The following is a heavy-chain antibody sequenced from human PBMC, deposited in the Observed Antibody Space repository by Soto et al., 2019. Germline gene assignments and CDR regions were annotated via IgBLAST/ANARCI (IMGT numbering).Heavy chain of an antibody. CDR3: ARGDRGAFDI. V-gene: IGHV3-74*01. J-gene: IGHJ3*02. Sequence: EVQLVESGGGLVQPGESLRLSCAASGFTFSYYWMHWVRQAPGKGLVWVSRIHSDGSSTTYAVSVKGRFTISRDNARNTVYLQMNSLRVEDTAVYYCARGDRGAFDIWGQGTVVTVSS. CDR1: GFTFSYYW. CDR2: IHSDGSST. D-gene: IGHD1-26*01.